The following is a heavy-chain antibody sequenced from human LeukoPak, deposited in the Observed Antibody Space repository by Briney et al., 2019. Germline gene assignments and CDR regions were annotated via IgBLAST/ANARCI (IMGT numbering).Heavy chain of an antibody. CDR1: GGSISGYY. D-gene: IGHD1/OR15-1a*01. CDR3: AKVYSWNNVFDP. V-gene: IGHV4-4*07. J-gene: IGHJ5*02. Sequence: SETLSLTCTVSGGSISGYYWSWVRQAAGKGLEWIGHIYTSGTTNYNPSLKSRVTMSVDTSNNQFSLRLSSVTAADTAVYYCAKVYSWNNVFDPWGRGTLVTVSS. CDR2: IYTSGTT.